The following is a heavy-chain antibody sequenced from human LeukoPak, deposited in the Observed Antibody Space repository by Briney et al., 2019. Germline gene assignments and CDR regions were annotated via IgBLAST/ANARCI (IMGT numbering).Heavy chain of an antibody. CDR3: ARDGSTNSQNWFDP. J-gene: IGHJ5*02. V-gene: IGHV3-33*05. Sequence: GGSQRLSCVASRFIFSVYGMHWVRQAPGKGLEWVAFMSYDENTEYYIDSVKGRFTISRDNSKNTLFLQLNNLRPEDTGVYYCARDGSTNSQNWFDPWGQGTLVIVSS. CDR1: RFIFSVYG. CDR2: MSYDENTE. D-gene: IGHD2-8*01.